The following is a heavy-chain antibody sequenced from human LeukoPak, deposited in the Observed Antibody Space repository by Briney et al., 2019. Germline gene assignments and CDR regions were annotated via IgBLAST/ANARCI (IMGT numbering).Heavy chain of an antibody. J-gene: IGHJ5*02. Sequence: SETLSLTCTVSGGSISSSDYYWGWIRQPPGKGLEWIASIYHSGSTYYSPSLKSGVTISVDTSKNQFSLKLRSVTATDTAVYYCARGLTRGYTYGGCFDPWGQGTLVTVSS. V-gene: IGHV4-39*01. D-gene: IGHD5-12*01. CDR2: IYHSGST. CDR3: ARGLTRGYTYGGCFDP. CDR1: GGSISSSDYY.